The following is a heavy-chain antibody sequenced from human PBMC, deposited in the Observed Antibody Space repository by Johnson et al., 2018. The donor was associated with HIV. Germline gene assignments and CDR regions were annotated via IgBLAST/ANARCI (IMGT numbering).Heavy chain of an antibody. J-gene: IGHJ3*01. CDR1: GFTFDDYA. D-gene: IGHD6-13*01. CDR3: ARDDTGYSSSFDAFDV. Sequence: LVESGGGLVQPGRSLRLSCVVSGFTFDDYAMHWVRQVPGEGLEWVSGINWSSGSIGYADSVKGRFTISRDNAKNSLYLQMNSLRAEDTAVYYCARDDTGYSSSFDAFDVWGQGTMVTVSS. V-gene: IGHV3-9*01. CDR2: INWSSGSI.